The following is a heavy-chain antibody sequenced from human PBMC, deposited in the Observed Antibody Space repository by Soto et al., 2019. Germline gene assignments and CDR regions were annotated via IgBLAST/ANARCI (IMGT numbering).Heavy chain of an antibody. D-gene: IGHD3-9*01. CDR1: GFTFSSYA. Sequence: GGSLRLSCAASGFTFSSYAMHWVRQAPGKGLEWVAVISYDGSNKYYADSVKGRFTISRDNSKNTLYLQMNSLRAEDTAVYYCAREYFDWSTSDYWGQGTLVTVSS. V-gene: IGHV3-30-3*01. J-gene: IGHJ4*02. CDR3: AREYFDWSTSDY. CDR2: ISYDGSNK.